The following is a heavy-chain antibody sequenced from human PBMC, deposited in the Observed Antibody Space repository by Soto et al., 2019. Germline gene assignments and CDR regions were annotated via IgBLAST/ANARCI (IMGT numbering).Heavy chain of an antibody. Sequence: GGSLRLSCAASGFTFSSYAMSWVRHAPGKGLEWVSAISGSGGSTYYADSVKGRFTISRDNSKNTLYLQMNSLRAEDTAIYYCAKDGRGPAASYYFDCWGQGTLVTVSS. J-gene: IGHJ4*02. V-gene: IGHV3-23*01. CDR2: ISGSGGST. D-gene: IGHD2-2*01. CDR3: AKDGRGPAASYYFDC. CDR1: GFTFSSYA.